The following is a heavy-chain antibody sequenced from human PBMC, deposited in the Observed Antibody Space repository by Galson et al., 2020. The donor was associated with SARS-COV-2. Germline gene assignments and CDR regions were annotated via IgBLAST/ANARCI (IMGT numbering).Heavy chain of an antibody. J-gene: IGHJ2*01. D-gene: IGHD2-21*02. V-gene: IGHV4-39*07. CDR3: ARRRDPPHCYFEL. CDR2: IYYSGST. Sequence: ASETLSLTCTVSGGSISSSSYYWGWIRQPPGKGLEWIGSIYYSGSTYYNPSLRSRVTIPVDTSKNQFSLKLSSVTAADTAVYYWARRRDPPHCYFELWGRGTLVTVSS. CDR1: GGSISSSSYY.